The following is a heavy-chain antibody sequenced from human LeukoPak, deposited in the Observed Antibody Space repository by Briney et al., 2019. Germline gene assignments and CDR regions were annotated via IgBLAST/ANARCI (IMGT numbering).Heavy chain of an antibody. Sequence: GGSLRLSCEASGFTLNNYWMGWVRQAPGKGLEWVSYISSSSTIYYADSVKGRFTISRDNAKNSLYLQMNSLRAEDTAVYYCARDVGFGFDPWGQGTLVTVSS. D-gene: IGHD3-10*01. J-gene: IGHJ5*02. CDR3: ARDVGFGFDP. CDR1: GFTLNNYW. V-gene: IGHV3-48*01. CDR2: ISSSSTI.